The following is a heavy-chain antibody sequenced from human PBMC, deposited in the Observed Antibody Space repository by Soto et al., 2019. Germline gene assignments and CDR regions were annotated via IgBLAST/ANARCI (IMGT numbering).Heavy chain of an antibody. J-gene: IGHJ4*02. V-gene: IGHV3-33*05. D-gene: IGHD3-16*01. CDR2: TSYDGSNN. Sequence: QVQLVESGGGVVQPGTSLRLSCVGSGFTFRSYVIHWVRQAPGKGLEWVALTSYDGSNNFYGDSVKGRFTISRHNSRNTVELPMDRLQFEKTALYYCARWGTKGGLDVWGQGTLVSVSS. CDR3: ARWGTKGGLDV. CDR1: GFTFRSYV.